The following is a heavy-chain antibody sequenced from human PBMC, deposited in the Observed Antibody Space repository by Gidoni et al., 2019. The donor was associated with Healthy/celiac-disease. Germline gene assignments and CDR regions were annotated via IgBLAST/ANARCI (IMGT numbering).Heavy chain of an antibody. CDR1: GGPISSSSYY. J-gene: IGHJ4*02. Sequence: LQPQESGPGLVKPSETPSLTCTVPGGPISSSSYYWGWIRQPPGKGLEWIGSIYYSGSTYYNPSLKSRVTISVDTSKNQFSLKLSSVAAADTAVYYCARQGRTPREVTFDYWGQGTLVTVSS. CDR2: IYYSGST. V-gene: IGHV4-39*01. D-gene: IGHD2-2*01. CDR3: ARQGRTPREVTFDY.